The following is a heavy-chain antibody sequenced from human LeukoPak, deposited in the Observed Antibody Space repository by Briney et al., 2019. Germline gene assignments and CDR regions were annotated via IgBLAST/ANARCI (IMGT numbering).Heavy chain of an antibody. CDR1: GGSINSSSYY. Sequence: SETLSLTCTVSGGSINSSSYYWGWIRQPPGKGLEWIGSIYYSGSTYYNPSLKSRVTISVDTSKNQFSLKLSSVTAADTAVYYCARHPFSYGLILYFDYWGQGTLVTVSS. D-gene: IGHD5-18*01. CDR3: ARHPFSYGLILYFDY. CDR2: IYYSGST. J-gene: IGHJ4*02. V-gene: IGHV4-39*01.